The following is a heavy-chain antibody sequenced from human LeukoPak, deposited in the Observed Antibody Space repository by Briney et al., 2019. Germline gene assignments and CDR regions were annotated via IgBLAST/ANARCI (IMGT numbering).Heavy chain of an antibody. CDR2: INPNSGGT. CDR1: GYTFTGYY. J-gene: IGHJ4*02. CDR3: ARDVPDDFWSGYYSPNYFDY. V-gene: IGHV1-2*02. Sequence: VASVNVSCKASGYTFTGYYMHWVRQAPGQGLEWMGWINPNSGGTNYAQKFQGRVTMTRHSSISTAYMELTRLRSVGTAVYYCARDVPDDFWSGYYSPNYFDYWGQGTLVTVSS. D-gene: IGHD3-3*01.